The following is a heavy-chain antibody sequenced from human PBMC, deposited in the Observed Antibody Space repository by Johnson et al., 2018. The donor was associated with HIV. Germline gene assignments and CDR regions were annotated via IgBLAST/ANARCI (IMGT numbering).Heavy chain of an antibody. CDR3: ARDPGGRRYYDSRGYFAFDI. CDR2: IGGSGGST. J-gene: IGHJ3*02. D-gene: IGHD3-22*01. Sequence: VQLVESGGGLVQPGGSLRLSCTASGFTFNSYAMGWVRQAPGKGLEWVSAIGGSGGSTYYADSVKGRFTISRDNSKNTLYLQMNSRRAEDTAVYYWARDPGGRRYYDSRGYFAFDIWGQGTMVTVSS. V-gene: IGHV3-23*04. CDR1: GFTFNSYA.